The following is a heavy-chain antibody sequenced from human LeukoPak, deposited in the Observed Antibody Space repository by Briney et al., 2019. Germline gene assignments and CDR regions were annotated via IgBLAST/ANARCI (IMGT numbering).Heavy chain of an antibody. CDR2: ISSSSSTI. CDR3: ARDRGDYFDY. Sequence: GGSLRLSCAASGSTFSSYSMNWVRQAPGKGLEWVSYISSSSSTIYYADSVKGRLTISRDNAKNSLYLQMNSLRAEDTAVYYCARDRGDYFDYWGQGTLVTVSS. V-gene: IGHV3-48*01. CDR1: GSTFSSYS. J-gene: IGHJ4*02.